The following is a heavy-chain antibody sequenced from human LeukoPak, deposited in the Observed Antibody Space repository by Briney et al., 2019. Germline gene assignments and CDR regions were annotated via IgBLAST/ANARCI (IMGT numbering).Heavy chain of an antibody. D-gene: IGHD5-18*01. J-gene: IGHJ4*02. CDR1: GGTFSSYA. CDR2: IIPIFGTA. Sequence: SVKVSCKASGGTFSSYAISWVRQAPGQGLEWMGGIIPIFGTANYAQKFQGRVTITADESTSTAYMELSSLRSEDTAVYYCANYSYGRYYFDYWGQGTLVTVSS. CDR3: ANYSYGRYYFDY. V-gene: IGHV1-69*13.